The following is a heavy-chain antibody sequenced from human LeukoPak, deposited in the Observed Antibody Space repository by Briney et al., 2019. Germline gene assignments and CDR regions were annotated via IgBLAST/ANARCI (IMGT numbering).Heavy chain of an antibody. J-gene: IGHJ3*02. CDR1: GFSFTAYA. D-gene: IGHD2-15*01. CDR3: AKSSSPTYCSGGSCSLVDAFDI. Sequence: GGSLRLSCAASGFSFTAYAMSWVRQAPGKGLEWVSTISGSGDNTYYADSVKGRFTISRDNSKSTLSLQMNSLRAEDTAVYYCAKSSSPTYCSGGSCSLVDAFDIWGQGAMVTVSS. CDR2: ISGSGDNT. V-gene: IGHV3-23*01.